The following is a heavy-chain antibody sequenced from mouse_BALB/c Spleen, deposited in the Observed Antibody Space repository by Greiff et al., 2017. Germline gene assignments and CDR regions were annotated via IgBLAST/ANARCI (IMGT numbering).Heavy chain of an antibody. V-gene: IGHV5-9-4*01. J-gene: IGHJ3*01. CDR3: ARDGDAY. CDR1: GFTFSSYA. CDR2: ISSGGSYT. Sequence: EVQLVESGGGLVKPGGSLKLSCAASGFTFSSYAMSWVRQSPEKRLEWVAEISSGGSYTYYPDTVTGRFTISRDNAKNTLYLEMSSLRSEDTAMYYCARDGDAYWGQGTLVTVSA.